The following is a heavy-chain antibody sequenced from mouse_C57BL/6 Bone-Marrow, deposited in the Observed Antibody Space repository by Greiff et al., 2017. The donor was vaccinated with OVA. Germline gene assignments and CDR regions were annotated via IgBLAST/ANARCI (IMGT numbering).Heavy chain of an antibody. CDR1: GYTFTSYG. CDR2: IYPRSGNT. D-gene: IGHD1-1*01. Sequence: VQLVESGAELARPGASVKLSCKASGYTFTSYGISWVKQRTGQGLEWIGEIYPRSGNTYYNEKFKGKATLTADKSSSTAYMELRSLTSEDSAVYFCARSGYGSRAWFAYWGQGTLVTVSA. CDR3: ARSGYGSRAWFAY. V-gene: IGHV1-81*01. J-gene: IGHJ3*01.